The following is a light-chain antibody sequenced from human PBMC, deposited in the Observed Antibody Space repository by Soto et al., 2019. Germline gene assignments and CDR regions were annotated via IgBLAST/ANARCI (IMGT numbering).Light chain of an antibody. CDR1: SSDVGGYNY. Sequence: QSALTQPASVSGSPGQSITISCTGTSSDVGGYNYVSWYRQHPGKAPKLMLYDVSNRPSGVSNRFSGSKSGNTAALDISGLHGEDEADYYCSSYTSSSTLGVFGGGTKLTVL. V-gene: IGLV2-14*01. J-gene: IGLJ2*01. CDR2: DVS. CDR3: SSYTSSSTLGV.